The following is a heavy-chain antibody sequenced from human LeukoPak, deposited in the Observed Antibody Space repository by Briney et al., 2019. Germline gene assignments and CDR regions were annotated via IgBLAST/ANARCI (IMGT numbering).Heavy chain of an antibody. D-gene: IGHD1-26*01. CDR3: ARESSGSYFFY. Sequence: GGSLRLSCAASRFTFSNSWMSWVRQAPGKGLEWVSVIYSGSNTYYADSVKGRFTISRDNSKNALYLQMNSLRVEDTAVYYCARESSGSYFFYWGQGTLVTVSS. CDR2: IYSGSNT. CDR1: RFTFSNSW. V-gene: IGHV3-66*01. J-gene: IGHJ4*02.